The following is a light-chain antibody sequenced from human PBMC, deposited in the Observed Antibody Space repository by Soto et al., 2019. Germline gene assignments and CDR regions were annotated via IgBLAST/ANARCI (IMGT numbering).Light chain of an antibody. Sequence: QSVLTQSPSASASLGASVKLTCTLSSEHSSYAITWHRQQPEKGPRYLMKLNSDGSHTKGDGIPDRFSGSSSGAERYLTISSLQSEDEADYYCQTWGSGIHGVFGGGTKLTVL. V-gene: IGLV4-69*01. J-gene: IGLJ2*01. CDR1: SEHSSYA. CDR2: LNSDGSH. CDR3: QTWGSGIHGV.